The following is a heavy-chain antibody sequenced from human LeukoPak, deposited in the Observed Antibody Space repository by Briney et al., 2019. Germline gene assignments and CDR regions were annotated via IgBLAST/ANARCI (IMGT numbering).Heavy chain of an antibody. CDR1: GYSISSGYY. V-gene: IGHV4-38-2*01. CDR3: ARALRLSGWYPWFDP. Sequence: SDTLSLTCAVSGYSISSGYYWGWIRQPPGKGLEWIGMIYHSGSTYYNPSLKSRVTISVDTSKNLFSLKLSSVTAADTAVYYCARALRLSGWYPWFDPLGQGSLVNVSS. D-gene: IGHD6-19*01. CDR2: IYHSGST. J-gene: IGHJ5*02.